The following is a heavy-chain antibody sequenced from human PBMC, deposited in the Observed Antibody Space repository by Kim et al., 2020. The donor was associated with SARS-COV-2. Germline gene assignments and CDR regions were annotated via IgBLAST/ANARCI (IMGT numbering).Heavy chain of an antibody. V-gene: IGHV1-8*01. CDR2: MNPNSGNT. D-gene: IGHD3-22*01. CDR1: GYTFTSYD. J-gene: IGHJ4*02. Sequence: ASVKVSCKAYGYTFTSYDINWVRQATGQGLEWMGWMNPNSGNTGYAQKFQGRITMTRNTSISTAYMELSSLRSEDTAVYYCARAAFSHYYDSSGLDWGQGTLVTVSS. CDR3: ARAAFSHYYDSSGLD.